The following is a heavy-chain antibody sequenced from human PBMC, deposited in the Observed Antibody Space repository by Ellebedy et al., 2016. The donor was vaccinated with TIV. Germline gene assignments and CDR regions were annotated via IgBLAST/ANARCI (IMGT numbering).Heavy chain of an antibody. J-gene: IGHJ6*02. CDR1: GYVFTAYY. V-gene: IGHV1-2*02. D-gene: IGHD6-13*01. CDR3: ARVRRGSSGMDV. Sequence: ASVKVSCKTSGYVFTAYYIHWVRQAPGQGLEWMGWINPDSGVTNFAQKFQGRVTMTRDTSVNTAYMELSRLESADTAVYYCARVRRGSSGMDVWGQGTTVTAS. CDR2: INPDSGVT.